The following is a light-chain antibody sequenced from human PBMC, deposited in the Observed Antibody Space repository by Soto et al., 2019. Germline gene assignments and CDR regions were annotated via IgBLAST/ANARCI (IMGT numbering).Light chain of an antibody. J-gene: IGKJ1*01. CDR2: AAS. V-gene: IGKV1-39*01. CDR3: QQSHSTWT. CDR1: QSISRY. Sequence: DIQMTQSPSSLSASVGDRFTITCRASQSISRYLNWYQQKPGKAPKPLIYAASSLQSGVPSRFSGSGSGTDFTLTISSLQPEDFATYYCQQSHSTWTFGQGTKVDI.